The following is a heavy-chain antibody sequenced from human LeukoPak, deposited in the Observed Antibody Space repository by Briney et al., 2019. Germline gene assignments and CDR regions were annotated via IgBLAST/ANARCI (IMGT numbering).Heavy chain of an antibody. J-gene: IGHJ4*02. CDR3: ARGHCSGGSCYSVDY. Sequence: GGSLRLSCAASGFTFSSYSMNWVRQALGKGLEWVSSISSSSSYIYYADSVKGRFTISRDNAKNSLYLQMNSLRAEDTAVYYCARGHCSGGSCYSVDYWGQGTLVTVSS. D-gene: IGHD2-15*01. CDR2: ISSSSSYI. CDR1: GFTFSSYS. V-gene: IGHV3-21*01.